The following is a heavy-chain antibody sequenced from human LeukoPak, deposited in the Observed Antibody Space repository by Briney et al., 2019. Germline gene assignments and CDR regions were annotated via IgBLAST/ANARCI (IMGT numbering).Heavy chain of an antibody. CDR1: GYTFTSYA. V-gene: IGHV7-4-1*02. CDR3: ARDGGGLVPAAPMGLFDDAFDI. J-gene: IGHJ3*02. D-gene: IGHD2-2*01. Sequence: GASVKVSCKASGYTFTSYAMNWVRQAPGQGLEWMGWINTNTGNPTYAQGFTGRFVFSLDTSVSTAYLQISSLKAEDTAVYYCARDGGGLVPAAPMGLFDDAFDIWGQGTMVTVSS. CDR2: INTNTGNP.